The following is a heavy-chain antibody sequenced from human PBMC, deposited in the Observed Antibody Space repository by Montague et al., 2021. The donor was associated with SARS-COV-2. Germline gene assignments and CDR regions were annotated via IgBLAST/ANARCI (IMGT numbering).Heavy chain of an antibody. J-gene: IGHJ5*02. CDR1: GDSVSSHTAA. V-gene: IGHV6-1*01. CDR2: TYYRSKWNN. D-gene: IGHD6-19*01. CDR3: AGGWLRNGFDP. Sequence: CAISGDSVSSHTAARNWIRQSPSRGLEWLGRTYYRSKWNNDYAVSVKSRMTIIAAASENQFSLQLNSVAPGDTAVYYCAGGWLRNGFDPWGQGTLVTVSS.